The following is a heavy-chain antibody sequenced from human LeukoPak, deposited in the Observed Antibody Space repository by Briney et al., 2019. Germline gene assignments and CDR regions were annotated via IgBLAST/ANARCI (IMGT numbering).Heavy chain of an antibody. V-gene: IGHV3-21*01. Sequence: KAGGSLRLSCAASGFTFSSYSMNWVRQAPGKGLEWVSSISSSSSYIYYADSVKGRFTISRDNAKNSLYLQMNSLRAEDTAVYYYARDRATAFDYWGQGTLVTVSS. J-gene: IGHJ4*02. CDR1: GFTFSSYS. CDR2: ISSSSSYI. CDR3: ARDRATAFDY.